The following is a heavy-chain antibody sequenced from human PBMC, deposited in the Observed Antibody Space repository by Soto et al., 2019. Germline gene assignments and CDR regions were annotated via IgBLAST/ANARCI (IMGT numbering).Heavy chain of an antibody. Sequence: QVQLVQSGAEVKKPGASVKVSCKASGYTFTDYYMHWVRQAPGQGLEWMGWINPKSGGTNYVQKFQGWVSMTRDTSISTASMELSRRVSDDTAVCYCARGVSCCNGGCSLWVDYWGQVSLVTASS. D-gene: IGHD2-15*01. CDR2: INPKSGGT. V-gene: IGHV1-2*04. CDR3: ARGVSCCNGGCSLWVDY. J-gene: IGHJ4*02. CDR1: GYTFTDYY.